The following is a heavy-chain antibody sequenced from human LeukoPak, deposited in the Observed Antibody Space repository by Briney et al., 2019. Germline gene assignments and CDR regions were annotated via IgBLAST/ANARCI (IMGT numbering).Heavy chain of an antibody. CDR1: GYTFSNND. CDR3: ARDHDWDYMDV. D-gene: IGHD3-9*01. J-gene: IGHJ6*03. CDR2: INPNSGGT. V-gene: IGHV1-2*02. Sequence: ASVKVSCKASGYTFSNNDINWVRQATGQGLEWMGWINPNSGGTNYAQKFQGRVTMTRDTSISTAYMELSRLRSDDTAVYYCARDHDWDYMDVWGKGTTVTVSS.